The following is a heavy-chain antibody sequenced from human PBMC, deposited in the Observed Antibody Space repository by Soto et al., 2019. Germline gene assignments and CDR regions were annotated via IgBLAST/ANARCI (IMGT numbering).Heavy chain of an antibody. CDR3: ARESEDLTSNFGY. Sequence: GGSLRLSCAASGFTFTRYSMNWVRQAPGKGLEWVSSISSTTNYIYYGDSMKGRFTISRDNAKNSLYLEMNSLRAEDMAVYYCARESEDLTSNFGYWGQGTLVTVSS. J-gene: IGHJ4*02. CDR1: GFTFTRYS. CDR2: ISSTTNYI. V-gene: IGHV3-21*06.